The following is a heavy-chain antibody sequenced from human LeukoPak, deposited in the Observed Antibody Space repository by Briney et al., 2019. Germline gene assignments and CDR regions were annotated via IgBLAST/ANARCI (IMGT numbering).Heavy chain of an antibody. Sequence: KTSGILSLTCAVYGGSFSGYYWSWIRQPPGKGLEYIGEIYHSGRSNYNPSLKSRVTMSVESSKNQFSLNLNSVTAADTAVYYCARDSQRITMVRGVKNVAFDIWGQGTMVTASS. CDR1: GGSFSGYY. V-gene: IGHV4-34*01. CDR2: IYHSGRS. CDR3: ARDSQRITMVRGVKNVAFDI. J-gene: IGHJ3*02. D-gene: IGHD3-10*01.